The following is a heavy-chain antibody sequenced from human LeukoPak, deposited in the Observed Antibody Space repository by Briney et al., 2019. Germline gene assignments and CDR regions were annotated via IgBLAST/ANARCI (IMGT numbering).Heavy chain of an antibody. CDR1: GGSFSGYY. CDR3: ARGGDGVLWFGESPDFDY. D-gene: IGHD3-10*01. CDR2: INHSGST. Sequence: PSETLSLTCAVYGGSFSGYYWSWIRQPPGKGLEWIGEINHSGSTNYNPSLKSRVTISVDTSKNQFSLKLSSVTAADTAVYYCARGGDGVLWFGESPDFDYWGQGTLVTVSS. V-gene: IGHV4-34*01. J-gene: IGHJ4*02.